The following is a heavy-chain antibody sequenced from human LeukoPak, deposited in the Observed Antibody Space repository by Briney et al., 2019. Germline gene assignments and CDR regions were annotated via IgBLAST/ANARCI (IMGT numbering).Heavy chain of an antibody. D-gene: IGHD2-15*01. CDR1: GFTVSNYA. Sequence: PGASLRLSWVGAGFTVSNYAISWVRQAPGKGLEWVSAISGSGGATYYADSVKGRFTISRENSRNTLYLQMNSIRAEDTAVYFCAKDCSFWGQGTLVTVSS. V-gene: IGHV3-23*01. CDR2: ISGSGGAT. CDR3: AKDCSF. J-gene: IGHJ4*02.